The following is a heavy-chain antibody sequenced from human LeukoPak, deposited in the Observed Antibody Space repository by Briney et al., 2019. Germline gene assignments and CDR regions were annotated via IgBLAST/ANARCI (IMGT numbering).Heavy chain of an antibody. Sequence: GGSLRLSCAASGFTFSSYCMHWVRHTPGKGLVWVSRIKGDGSYADSVKGRLTISRDNAKNTLYLQMDSLRAEDTAVYYCARDGYSFGHDFDYWGQGTLVTVSS. D-gene: IGHD5-18*01. CDR3: ARDGYSFGHDFDY. J-gene: IGHJ4*02. V-gene: IGHV3-74*01. CDR1: GFTFSSYC. CDR2: IKGDG.